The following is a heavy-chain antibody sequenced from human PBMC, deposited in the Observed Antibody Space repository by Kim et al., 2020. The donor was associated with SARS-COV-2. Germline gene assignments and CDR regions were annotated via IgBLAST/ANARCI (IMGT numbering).Heavy chain of an antibody. Sequence: GGSLRLSCAASGFTFSNFVMNWVRQAPGKGLEWVSTISHGGTSTYYADSVKGRFTISRDNSKNTLYLQVNSLRAEDTAVYYCAKRATELAFDFWGQGTMVTVSS. CDR1: GFTFSNFV. D-gene: IGHD5-12*01. V-gene: IGHV3-23*01. CDR2: ISHGGTST. CDR3: AKRATELAFDF. J-gene: IGHJ3*01.